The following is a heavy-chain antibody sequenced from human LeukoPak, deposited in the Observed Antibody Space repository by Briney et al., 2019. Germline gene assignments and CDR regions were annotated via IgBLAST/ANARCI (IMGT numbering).Heavy chain of an antibody. CDR2: ISYDGSNK. CDR3: ARASGARWLHELDY. Sequence: QTGGSLRLSCAASGFTFSSYAMHWVRQAPGKGLEWVAVISYDGSNKYYADSVKGRFTISRDNSKNTLYLQMNSLRAEDTAAYYCARASGARWLHELDYWGQGTLVTVSS. V-gene: IGHV3-30-3*01. D-gene: IGHD5-24*01. J-gene: IGHJ4*02. CDR1: GFTFSSYA.